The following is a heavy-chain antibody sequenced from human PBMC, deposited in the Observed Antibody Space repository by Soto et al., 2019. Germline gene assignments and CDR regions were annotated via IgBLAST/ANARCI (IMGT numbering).Heavy chain of an antibody. Sequence: GGSLRLSCAGSGFTFSDYAMSWVRQVPGKELEWVATVRGGGHADYAGSVKGRFTISRDNFRNTFYLQMNSLRAEDTAIYFCAKDTGRDVAYDSWGQGTLVTVSS. CDR1: GFTFSDYA. D-gene: IGHD5-12*01. CDR3: AKDTGRDVAYDS. J-gene: IGHJ4*02. CDR2: VRGGGHA. V-gene: IGHV3-23*01.